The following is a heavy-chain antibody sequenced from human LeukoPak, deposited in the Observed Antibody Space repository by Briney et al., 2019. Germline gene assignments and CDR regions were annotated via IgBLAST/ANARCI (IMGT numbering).Heavy chain of an antibody. J-gene: IGHJ3*02. CDR2: IYYSGST. CDR1: GGSISSHY. D-gene: IGHD1-26*01. CDR3: ARGDEDVVGADAFDI. Sequence: SETLSLTCTVSGGSISSHYWSWIRQPPGKGPEWIGYIYYSGSTNYNPSLKSRVTISVDTSKNQFSLKLSSVTAADTAVYYCARGDEDVVGADAFDIWGQGTMVTVSS. V-gene: IGHV4-59*11.